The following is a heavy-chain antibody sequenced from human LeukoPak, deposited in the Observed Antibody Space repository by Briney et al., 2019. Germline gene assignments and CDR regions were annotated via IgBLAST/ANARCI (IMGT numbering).Heavy chain of an antibody. J-gene: IGHJ4*02. V-gene: IGHV3-30-3*02. Sequence: HPGGSLRLSCDAAGFSSSSNAIHWVRQAPGKGLEWVAEISYDGGNTYYADSVKGRFTISRDNSKNTLYLQMNSLRAEDTAVYYCANEGTAIHFDYWGQGTLVTVSS. D-gene: IGHD2-21*02. CDR1: GFSSSSNA. CDR2: ISYDGGNT. CDR3: ANEGTAIHFDY.